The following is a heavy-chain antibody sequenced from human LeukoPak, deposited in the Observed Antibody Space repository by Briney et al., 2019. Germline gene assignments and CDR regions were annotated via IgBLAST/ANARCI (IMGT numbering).Heavy chain of an antibody. V-gene: IGHV3-11*01. CDR1: GFTFSDYY. D-gene: IGHD6-13*01. Sequence: GGSLRLSCAASGFTFSDYYMSWVRQAPGKGLEWVSYISSSGSTIYYADSVKGRFTISRDNAKNSLYLQMNSLRAEDTAVYYCAKDLLAAAGAPPFYYYYYMDVWGKGTTVTVSS. CDR3: AKDLLAAAGAPPFYYYYYMDV. J-gene: IGHJ6*03. CDR2: ISSSGSTI.